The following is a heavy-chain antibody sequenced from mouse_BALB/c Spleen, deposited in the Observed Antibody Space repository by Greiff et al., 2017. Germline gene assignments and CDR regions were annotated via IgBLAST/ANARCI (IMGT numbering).Heavy chain of an antibody. D-gene: IGHD2-1*01. V-gene: IGHV1S137*01. CDR1: GYTFTDYA. Sequence: QVQLQQSGAELVRPGVSVKISCKGSGYTFTDYAMHWVKQSHAKSLEWIGVISTYYGDASYNQKFKGKATMTVDKSSSTAYMELARLTSEDSAIYYCARGNYGNYFFDYWGQGTTLTVSS. J-gene: IGHJ2*01. CDR3: ARGNYGNYFFDY. CDR2: ISTYYGDA.